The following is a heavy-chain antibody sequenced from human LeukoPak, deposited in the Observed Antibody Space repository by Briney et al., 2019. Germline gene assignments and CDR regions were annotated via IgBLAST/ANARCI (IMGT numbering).Heavy chain of an antibody. J-gene: IGHJ5*02. CDR2: IYHNGST. V-gene: IGHV4-39*01. D-gene: IGHD3-3*01. CDR3: ARHVGHDFWSGYRSVDP. Sequence: SETLSLTCTVSGGSLRRTGYCWGWIRQPPGKGLEWIGSIYHNGSTCNNPTLKSRVILSVDTSKNQFSLKLSSVTAADTAVYYCARHVGHDFWSGYRSVDPWGQGTLVTVSS. CDR1: GGSLRRTGYC.